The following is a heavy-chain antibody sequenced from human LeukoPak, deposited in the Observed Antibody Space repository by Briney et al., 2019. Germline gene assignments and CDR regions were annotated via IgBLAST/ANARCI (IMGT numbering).Heavy chain of an antibody. J-gene: IGHJ4*02. CDR2: VSAGHHA. V-gene: IGHV3-13*01. D-gene: IGHD5-18*01. CDR1: GFSLGGHD. CDR3: VREARGYHYTYFDY. Sequence: GGSLRLSCTASGFSLGGHDMHWVRQTPGDGLESVAAVSAGHHAFYAGSVKGRFTVSREGAKNSLYLQMNSLRAGDTAEYYCVREARGYHYTYFDYWGRGSLVTVSS.